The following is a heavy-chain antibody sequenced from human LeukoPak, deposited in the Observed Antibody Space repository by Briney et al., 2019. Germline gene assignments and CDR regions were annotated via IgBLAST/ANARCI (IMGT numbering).Heavy chain of an antibody. CDR2: ISSSGSTI. CDR1: GFTFSSYE. D-gene: IGHD2-2*01. Sequence: PGGSLRLSCAASGFTFSSYEMNWVRQAPGKGLEWVSYISSSGSTIYYADSVKGRFTISRDNAKNSLYLQMNSLRAEGTAVYYCARAPGPYCSSTSCSPPEDYWGQGTLVTVSS. V-gene: IGHV3-48*03. CDR3: ARAPGPYCSSTSCSPPEDY. J-gene: IGHJ4*02.